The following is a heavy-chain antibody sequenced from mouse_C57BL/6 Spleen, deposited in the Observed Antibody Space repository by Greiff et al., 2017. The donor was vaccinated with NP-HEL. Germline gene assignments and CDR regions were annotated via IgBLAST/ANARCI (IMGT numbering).Heavy chain of an antibody. Sequence: EVQLQQSGPELVKPGASVKISCKASGYTFTDYYMNWVKQSHGKSLEWIGDINPNNGGTSYNQKFKGKATLTVDKSSSTAYMELRSLTSEDSAVYYCARVYYGSSYFAWFAYWGQGTLVTVSA. J-gene: IGHJ3*01. CDR3: ARVYYGSSYFAWFAY. V-gene: IGHV1-26*01. CDR2: INPNNGGT. D-gene: IGHD1-1*01. CDR1: GYTFTDYY.